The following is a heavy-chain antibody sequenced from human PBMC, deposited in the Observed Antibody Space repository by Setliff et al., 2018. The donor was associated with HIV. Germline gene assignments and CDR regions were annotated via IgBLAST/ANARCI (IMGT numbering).Heavy chain of an antibody. V-gene: IGHV1-18*01. CDR2: ISANNGSS. Sequence: ASVKVSCKASGYTFTSYAMNWVRQAPGQGLEWMGWISANNGSSYFAQKLQDRVTMTSDTSTSTAYMELRILRSDDTAVYYCARVNGGNSPYYFDSWGQGTLVTVSS. J-gene: IGHJ4*02. CDR3: ARVNGGNSPYYFDS. D-gene: IGHD2-21*02. CDR1: GYTFTSYA.